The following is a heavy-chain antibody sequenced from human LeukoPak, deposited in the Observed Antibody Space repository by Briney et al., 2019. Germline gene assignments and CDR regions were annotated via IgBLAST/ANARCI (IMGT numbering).Heavy chain of an antibody. Sequence: GGSLRLSCSASGFTLSIYWMHCVPDAPGKGLVCVAHLHSNGAITTYADSVKGRFTISSNTAKNTLHLQMNSLRVEDTAVYYCARFVVVTAGGYWGQGKLITVSA. J-gene: IGHJ4*01. CDR2: LHSNGAIT. CDR3: ARFVVVTAGGY. CDR1: GFTLSIYW. D-gene: IGHD2-21*02. V-gene: IGHV3-74*01.